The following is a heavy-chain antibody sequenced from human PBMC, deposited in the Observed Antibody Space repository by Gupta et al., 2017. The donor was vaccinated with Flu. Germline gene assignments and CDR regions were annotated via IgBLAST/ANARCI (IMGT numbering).Heavy chain of an antibody. D-gene: IGHD2-8*01. CDR2: INPSDGTT. V-gene: IGHV1-46*01. CDR1: GNTLTTYY. J-gene: IGHJ4*02. CDR3: AAETECSNGVCYKPMNM. Sequence: QVRLVQSGAEVKKPGASVKVSCKTSGNTLTTYYTHWVRQAGQGFEWMGIINPSDGTTNYAQKFQGRVTMTRDRSTSTLYMELNSLRSEDTAVYYCAAETECSNGVCYKPMNMWGQGTPVIVSS.